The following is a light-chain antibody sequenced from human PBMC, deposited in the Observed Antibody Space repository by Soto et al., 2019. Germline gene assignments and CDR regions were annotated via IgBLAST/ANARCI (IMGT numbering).Light chain of an antibody. CDR3: QQYGSSPGYT. J-gene: IGKJ2*01. Sequence: EIGLTQPPGTLSLSPGERATLSCRASQSVSSSYLAWYQQKPGQAPRLLIYGASSRATGIPDRFSGSGSGTDFTLTISRLEPEDFAVYYCQQYGSSPGYTFGQGTKLEIK. CDR2: GAS. V-gene: IGKV3-20*01. CDR1: QSVSSSY.